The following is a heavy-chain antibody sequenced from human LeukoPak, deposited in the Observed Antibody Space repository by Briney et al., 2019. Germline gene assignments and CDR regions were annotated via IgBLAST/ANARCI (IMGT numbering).Heavy chain of an antibody. CDR1: GDSINSYY. D-gene: IGHD1-26*01. Sequence: KPSETLSLTCTVSGDSINSYYWSWIRQPPGKGLEWIGYIYYSGSTNYNPSLNIRVTISVDTSKNQFSLKLSSVTAADTAVYYCARHSRTYYYFDYWGQGTLVTVSS. J-gene: IGHJ4*02. V-gene: IGHV4-59*08. CDR2: IYYSGST. CDR3: ARHSRTYYYFDY.